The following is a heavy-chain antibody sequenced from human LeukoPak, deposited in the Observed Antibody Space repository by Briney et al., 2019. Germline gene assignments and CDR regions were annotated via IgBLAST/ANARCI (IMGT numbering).Heavy chain of an antibody. Sequence: SETLSLTCAVSGYSISSGYYWGWIRPPPGKGLEWIGSIYHSGSIYYNPSLKSRVTISVDTSKNQFSLKLSSVTAADTAVYYCARSGEILEWLLSGYFDYWGQGTLVTVSS. V-gene: IGHV4-38-2*01. CDR1: GYSISSGYY. D-gene: IGHD3-3*01. J-gene: IGHJ4*02. CDR2: IYHSGSI. CDR3: ARSGEILEWLLSGYFDY.